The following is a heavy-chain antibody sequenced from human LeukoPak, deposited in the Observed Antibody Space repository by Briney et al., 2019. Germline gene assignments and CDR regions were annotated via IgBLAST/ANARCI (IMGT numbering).Heavy chain of an antibody. CDR3: VRAPYYYGSGGNWFDP. D-gene: IGHD3-10*01. CDR2: MNPNSGHT. Sequence: ASVKVSCKASGYTFTSYDINWVRQATGQGLEWMGWMNPNSGHTGYAQKFQGRVTMTRNTSISTAYMELSSLRYEDTAVYYCVRAPYYYGSGGNWFDPWGQGTLVTVSS. J-gene: IGHJ5*02. CDR1: GYTFTSYD. V-gene: IGHV1-8*01.